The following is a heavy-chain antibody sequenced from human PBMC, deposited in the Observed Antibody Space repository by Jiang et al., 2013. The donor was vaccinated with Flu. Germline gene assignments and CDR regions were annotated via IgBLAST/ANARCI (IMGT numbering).Heavy chain of an antibody. V-gene: IGHV6-1*01. J-gene: IGHJ4*02. CDR2: TYYRSKWYN. CDR3: ARGGYDPTIFFDY. D-gene: IGHD5-12*01. Sequence: IRQSPSRGLEWLGRTYYRSKWYNDYAVSVKSRITINPDTSKNQFSLQLNSVTPEDTAVYYCARGGYDPTIFFDYWGQGTLVTVSS.